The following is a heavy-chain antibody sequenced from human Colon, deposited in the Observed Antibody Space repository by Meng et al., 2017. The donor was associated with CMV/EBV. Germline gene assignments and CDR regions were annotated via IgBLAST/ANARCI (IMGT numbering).Heavy chain of an antibody. CDR1: GFTFSTYS. D-gene: IGHD5-18*01. Sequence: GESLKISCVVSGFTFSTYSMNWVRQAPGKGLEWVSSISSGSSDIYYTDSVKGRFTISRDNAKNSLYLQMNSLRAEDTAVYYCASYTWTQLCIWGQGTLVTVSS. CDR3: ASYTWTQLCI. CDR2: ISSGSSDI. V-gene: IGHV3-21*01. J-gene: IGHJ4*02.